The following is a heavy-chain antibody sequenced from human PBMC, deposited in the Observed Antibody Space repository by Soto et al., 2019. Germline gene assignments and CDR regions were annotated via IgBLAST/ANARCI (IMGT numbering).Heavy chain of an antibody. V-gene: IGHV4-38-2*02. CDR3: ARDRWDYYDSSGPFY. CDR1: GYSISSGYY. CDR2: IYHSGST. Sequence: SETLSLTCAVSGYSISSGYYWGWIRQPPGKGLEWIGSIYHSGSTYYNPSLKSRITISVDTSKNQFSLKLSSVTAADTAVYYCARDRWDYYDSSGPFYWGQGTLVTVSS. J-gene: IGHJ4*02. D-gene: IGHD3-22*01.